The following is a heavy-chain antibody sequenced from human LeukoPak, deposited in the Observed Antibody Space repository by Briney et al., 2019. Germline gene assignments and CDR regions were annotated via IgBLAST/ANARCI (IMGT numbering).Heavy chain of an antibody. CDR3: ATGFGYSSALPDY. Sequence: VASVKVSCKASGYTFTSYGISWVRQAPGQGLEWMGWISAYNGNTNYAQKLQGRVTMTEDTSTDTAYMELSSLRSEDTAVYYCATGFGYSSALPDYWGQGTLVTVSS. D-gene: IGHD6-19*01. CDR1: GYTFTSYG. J-gene: IGHJ4*02. CDR2: ISAYNGNT. V-gene: IGHV1-18*01.